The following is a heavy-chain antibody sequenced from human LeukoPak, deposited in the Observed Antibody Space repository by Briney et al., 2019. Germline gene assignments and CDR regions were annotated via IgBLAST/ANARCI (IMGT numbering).Heavy chain of an antibody. CDR3: TIDSNSGWTGY. D-gene: IGHD6-19*01. CDR1: GFTFSNAW. CDR2: IKTKIEGATT. J-gene: IGHJ4*02. V-gene: IGHV3-15*01. Sequence: GGSLRLSXAASGFTFSNAWMSWVRQAPGKGLEWVGRIKTKIEGATTDYAAPVKGRFTISRDDSKNTVYLQMNSLRTEDTAVYYCTIDSNSGWTGYWGQGTLVTVSS.